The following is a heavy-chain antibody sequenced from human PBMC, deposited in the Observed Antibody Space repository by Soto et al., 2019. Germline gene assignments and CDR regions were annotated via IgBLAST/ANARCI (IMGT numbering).Heavy chain of an antibody. D-gene: IGHD6-13*01. CDR2: ISGSGGST. CDR1: GFTFSSYA. CDR3: ANPGLSAGAAALRWFDP. J-gene: IGHJ5*02. Sequence: EVQLLESGGGLVQPGGSLRLSCAASGFTFSSYAMSWVRQAPGKGLEWVSAISGSGGSTYYADSVKGRFTISRDNSKNTLFLQMNSLRAEDTVVYYCANPGLSAGAAALRWFDPCGQGTLVTVSS. V-gene: IGHV3-23*01.